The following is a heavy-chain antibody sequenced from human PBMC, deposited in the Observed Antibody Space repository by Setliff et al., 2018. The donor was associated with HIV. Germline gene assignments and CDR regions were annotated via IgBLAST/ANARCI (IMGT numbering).Heavy chain of an antibody. V-gene: IGHV3-15*01. J-gene: IGHJ4*02. CDR2: IRNKKNGGTT. Sequence: GGSLRLSCEASGFTFNSAWMHWVRQAPGKGPEWVGRIRNKKNGGTTYYAAPVEGRFTISRDDSKNTLSLQMNSLKTEDTAIYYCTTDLGSGRFSWNNNWGQGTLVTAPQ. CDR3: TTDLGSGRFSWNNN. D-gene: IGHD1-26*01. CDR1: GFTFNSAW.